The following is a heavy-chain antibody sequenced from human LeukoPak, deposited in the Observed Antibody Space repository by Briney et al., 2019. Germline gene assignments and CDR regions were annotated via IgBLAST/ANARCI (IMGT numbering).Heavy chain of an antibody. J-gene: IGHJ6*03. CDR1: GGSISSHY. V-gene: IGHV4-59*11. Sequence: TPSETLSLTCTVSGGSISSHYWSWIRQPPGKGLEWIGYIYYSGSTNYNPSLKSRVTISVDTSKNQFSLKLSSVTAADTAVYYCARVSVDFWSGYTMLYYFYYMDVWGKGTTVTVSS. CDR2: IYYSGST. D-gene: IGHD3-3*01. CDR3: ARVSVDFWSGYTMLYYFYYMDV.